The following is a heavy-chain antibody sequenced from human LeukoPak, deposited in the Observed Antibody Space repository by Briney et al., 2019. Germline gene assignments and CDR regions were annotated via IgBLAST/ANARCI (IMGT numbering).Heavy chain of an antibody. J-gene: IGHJ3*02. CDR3: ARDYGSGSYYNPKWAFDI. Sequence: ASVKVSCKASGYTFTGYYMHWVRQAPGQGLEWMGWINPNSGGTNYAQKFQGRVTTTRDTSISTAYMELSSLRSEDTAVYYCARDYGSGSYYNPKWAFDIWGQGTMVTVSS. V-gene: IGHV1-2*02. CDR1: GYTFTGYY. CDR2: INPNSGGT. D-gene: IGHD3-10*01.